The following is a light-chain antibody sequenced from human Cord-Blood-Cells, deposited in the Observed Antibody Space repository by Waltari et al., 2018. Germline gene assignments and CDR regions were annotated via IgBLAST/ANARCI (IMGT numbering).Light chain of an antibody. Sequence: QSALTQPASVSGSPGQSITISCTGTSSDVGSYNLVSWYQQHPGKAPKLMIYEGSKRPSGVSNRFSGTKAGNTASLTIFGLQAEDEADYYCCSYAGSSTYVFGTVTKVTVL. CDR2: EGS. CDR1: SSDVGSYNL. J-gene: IGLJ1*01. CDR3: CSYAGSSTYV. V-gene: IGLV2-23*01.